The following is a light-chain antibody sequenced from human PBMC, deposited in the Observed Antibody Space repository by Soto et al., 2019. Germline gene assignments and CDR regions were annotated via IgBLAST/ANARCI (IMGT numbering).Light chain of an antibody. Sequence: QSALTQPASVSGSPGQSITISCTGTSSDVGGYDYVSWYQHHPGKAPKLTIYEVSNRPSGVSNRFSGSKSGNTASLTISELQAEDEAEYSCSSYTSSSTDVFGTGTKVTVL. CDR1: SSDVGGYDY. CDR2: EVS. CDR3: SSYTSSSTDV. J-gene: IGLJ1*01. V-gene: IGLV2-14*01.